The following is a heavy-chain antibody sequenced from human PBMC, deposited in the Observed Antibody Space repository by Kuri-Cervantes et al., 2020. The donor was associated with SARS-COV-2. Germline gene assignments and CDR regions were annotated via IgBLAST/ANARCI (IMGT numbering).Heavy chain of an antibody. V-gene: IGHV3-15*07. D-gene: IGHD6-19*01. J-gene: IGHJ4*02. Sequence: GGSLRLSCAASGFTFSNAWMNWVRQAPGKGLEWVGRIKSKTDGGTPDYAAPVKGRFTISRDDSKNTLYLQMNSLKTEDTAVYYCTTEALADEVVFDYWGQGTLVTVSS. CDR3: TTEALADEVVFDY. CDR2: IKSKTDGGTP. CDR1: GFTFSNAW.